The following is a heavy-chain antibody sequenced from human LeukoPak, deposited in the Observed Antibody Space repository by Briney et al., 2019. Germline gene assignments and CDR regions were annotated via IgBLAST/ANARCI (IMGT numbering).Heavy chain of an antibody. V-gene: IGHV4-61*05. Sequence: SETLSLTCTVSGGSISSSSYYWGWLRQPPGKGLEWIGNINYSGSTNSNPSLKSRATISVDMSRKHFFLDLSSVTAADTAVYYCARAVHYSGTSDQYTGGWYYFDFWGQGTLVTVSS. D-gene: IGHD3-10*01. CDR2: INYSGST. CDR1: GGSISSSSYY. CDR3: ARAVHYSGTSDQYTGGWYYFDF. J-gene: IGHJ4*02.